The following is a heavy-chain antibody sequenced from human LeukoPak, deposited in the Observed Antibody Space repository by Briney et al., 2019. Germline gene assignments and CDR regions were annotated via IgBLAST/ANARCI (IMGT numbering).Heavy chain of an antibody. CDR3: ARGITMVRGRRNGMDV. J-gene: IGHJ6*02. D-gene: IGHD3-10*01. CDR2: INHSGST. Sequence: SESLSLTCAVYGWSFSGYYLSWIRQPPGKGLEWIGEINHSGSTNYNPSLKSRVTISVDTSKNQFSLKLSSVTAADTAVYYCARGITMVRGRRNGMDVWGQGTTVTVSS. CDR1: GWSFSGYY. V-gene: IGHV4-34*01.